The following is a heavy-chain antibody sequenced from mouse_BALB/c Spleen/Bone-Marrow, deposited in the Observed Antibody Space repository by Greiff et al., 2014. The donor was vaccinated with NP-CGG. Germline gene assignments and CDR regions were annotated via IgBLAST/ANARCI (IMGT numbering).Heavy chain of an antibody. CDR3: AGASYYAMDY. CDR2: IDPANGNT. V-gene: IGHV14-3*02. J-gene: IGHJ4*01. CDR1: GFNIKDTY. Sequence: VHVKQSGAELVKPGASVKLSCTASGFNIKDTYMHWVRQRPEQGLEWIGRIDPANGNTKYDPKFQGKATITADTSSNTAYLQLSSLTSEDTAVYYCAGASYYAMDYWGQGTSVTVSS.